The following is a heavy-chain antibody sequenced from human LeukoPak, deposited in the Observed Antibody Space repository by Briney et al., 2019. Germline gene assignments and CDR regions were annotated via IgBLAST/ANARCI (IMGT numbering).Heavy chain of an antibody. V-gene: IGHV3-23*01. D-gene: IGHD2-15*01. J-gene: IGHJ4*02. Sequence: GGSLRLSCAASGFTFTTYTMSWVRQAPGKGLAWVSAISGSGGTTYYADSVKGRFTISRDNSKNILYLQMNSLRDVDTAVYYCAKVAATWCFDYWGQGTLVTVSS. CDR2: ISGSGGTT. CDR3: AKVAATWCFDY. CDR1: GFTFTTYT.